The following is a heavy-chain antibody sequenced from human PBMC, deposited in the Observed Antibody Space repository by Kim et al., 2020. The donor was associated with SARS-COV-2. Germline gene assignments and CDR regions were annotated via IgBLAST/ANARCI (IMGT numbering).Heavy chain of an antibody. V-gene: IGHV4-4*02. D-gene: IGHD3-10*01. CDR1: GGSISSSNW. Sequence: SETLSLTCAVSGGSISSSNWWSWVRQPPGKGLEWIGEIYHSGSTNYNPSLKSRVTISVDKSKNQFSLKLSSVTAADTAVYYCARGDNYYGSGNHYYWGQGTLVTVSS. J-gene: IGHJ4*02. CDR3: ARGDNYYGSGNHYY. CDR2: IYHSGST.